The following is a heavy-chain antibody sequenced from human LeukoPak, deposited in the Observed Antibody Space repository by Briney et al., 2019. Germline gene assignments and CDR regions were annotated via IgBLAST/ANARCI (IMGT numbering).Heavy chain of an antibody. CDR3: AKDLGYSYGWVDY. D-gene: IGHD5-18*01. Sequence: GGSLRLSCTASGFSFHTHAMSWVRQAPGKGLEWVSTVSGNGAQTFSAGSVKGRFSISRDNSRTTLYLQMNNLRAEDTAPYYCAKDLGYSYGWVDYWGQGILVTVSS. CDR2: VSGNGAQT. CDR1: GFSFHTHA. V-gene: IGHV3-23*01. J-gene: IGHJ4*02.